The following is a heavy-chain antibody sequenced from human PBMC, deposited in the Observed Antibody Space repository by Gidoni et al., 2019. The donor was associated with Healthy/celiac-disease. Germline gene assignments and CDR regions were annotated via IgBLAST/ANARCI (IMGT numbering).Heavy chain of an antibody. J-gene: IGHJ6*02. CDR1: GFTFRSHS. Sequence: EVQLVESGGGLVQPGGSLRLSCAASGFTFRSHSMNWVRQAPGRGREWVSYISSSSSTIYYADSVKGRFTISRDNAKNSLYLQMNSLRAEDTAVYYCARDPETVAQEGGYYGMDVWGQGTTVTVSS. CDR2: ISSSSSTI. D-gene: IGHD4-17*01. V-gene: IGHV3-48*04. CDR3: ARDPETVAQEGGYYGMDV.